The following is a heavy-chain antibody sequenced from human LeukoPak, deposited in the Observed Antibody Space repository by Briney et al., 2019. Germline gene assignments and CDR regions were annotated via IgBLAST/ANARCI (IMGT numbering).Heavy chain of an antibody. V-gene: IGHV1-8*01. CDR2: MNPNSGNT. J-gene: IGHJ6*02. CDR3: ARALDYDILTGYYRSPYYYYYGMDV. CDR1: GYTFTSYD. D-gene: IGHD3-9*01. Sequence: GASVKVSCKASGYTFTSYDINWVRQATGQGLEWMGWMNPNSGNTGYAQKFQGRVTMTRNTSISTAYMELSSLRSEDTAVYYCARALDYDILTGYYRSPYYYYYGMDVWGQGNTVTVSS.